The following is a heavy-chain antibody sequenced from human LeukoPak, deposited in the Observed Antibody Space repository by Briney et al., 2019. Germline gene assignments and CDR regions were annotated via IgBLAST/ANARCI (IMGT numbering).Heavy chain of an antibody. CDR3: ARDSPMVRGTYGMDV. V-gene: IGHV3-33*01. CDR1: SFTFSSYG. CDR2: IWYDGSNK. D-gene: IGHD3-10*01. Sequence: PGRSLRLSCAASSFTFSSYGMHWVRQAPGKGLEWVAVIWYDGSNKYYADSVKGRFPISRDNSKNTLYLQMNSLRAEDTAVYYCARDSPMVRGTYGMDVWGQGTTVTVSS. J-gene: IGHJ6*02.